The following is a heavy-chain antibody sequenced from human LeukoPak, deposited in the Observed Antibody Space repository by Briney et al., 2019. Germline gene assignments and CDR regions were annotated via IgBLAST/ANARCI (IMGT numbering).Heavy chain of an antibody. CDR3: ARNRWLGHFDY. CDR2: INHSGST. V-gene: IGHV4-34*01. CDR1: GGSFSGYY. D-gene: IGHD6-19*01. Sequence: SETLSLTCAVYGGSFSGYYWSWIRQPPGKGLEWIGEINHSGSTNYNPSLKSRVTISVDTSKNQFSLKLSSVTAADTAVYYCARNRWLGHFDYWGQGTLDTVSS. J-gene: IGHJ4*02.